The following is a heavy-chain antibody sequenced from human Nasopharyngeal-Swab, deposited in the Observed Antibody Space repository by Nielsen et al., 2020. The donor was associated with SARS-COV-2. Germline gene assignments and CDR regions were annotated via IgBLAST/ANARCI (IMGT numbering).Heavy chain of an antibody. D-gene: IGHD1-1*01. CDR3: AREGLNTGTFDY. Sequence: GESLKISCAASGFTFSSYWMNWVRQAPGKGLEWVSYISSSGSTIYYADSVKGRFTISRDNAKNSLYLQMNSLRAEDTAVYYCAREGLNTGTFDYWGQGTLVTVSS. J-gene: IGHJ4*02. CDR1: GFTFSSYW. CDR2: ISSSGSTI. V-gene: IGHV3-48*04.